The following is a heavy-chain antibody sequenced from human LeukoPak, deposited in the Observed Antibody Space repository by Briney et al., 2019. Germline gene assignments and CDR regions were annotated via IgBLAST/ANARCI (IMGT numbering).Heavy chain of an antibody. CDR1: GFTFSSYG. V-gene: IGHV3-30*02. CDR3: AKDGILPPRTTYYYGSGSYAGHAFDI. J-gene: IGHJ3*02. Sequence: GGSLRLSCAASGFTFSSYGMHWVRQAPGKGLEWVAFIRYDGSNKYYADSVKGRFTISRDNSKNTLYLQMNSLRAEDTAVYYCAKDGILPPRTTYYYGSGSYAGHAFDIWGQGTMVTVSS. CDR2: IRYDGSNK. D-gene: IGHD3-10*01.